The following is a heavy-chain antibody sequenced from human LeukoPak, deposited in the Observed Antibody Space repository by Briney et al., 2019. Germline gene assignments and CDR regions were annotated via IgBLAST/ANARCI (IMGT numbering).Heavy chain of an antibody. V-gene: IGHV3-21*01. Sequence: GGSLRLSCAASGFIFSSYSMNWVRQAPGKGLEWVSSISSSSSYIYYADSVKGRFTISRDNAKNSLYLQMNSLRVEDTAVYYCARAPPDYGGSWDYWGQGTLVTVSS. D-gene: IGHD4-23*01. J-gene: IGHJ4*02. CDR3: ARAPPDYGGSWDY. CDR1: GFIFSSYS. CDR2: ISSSSSYI.